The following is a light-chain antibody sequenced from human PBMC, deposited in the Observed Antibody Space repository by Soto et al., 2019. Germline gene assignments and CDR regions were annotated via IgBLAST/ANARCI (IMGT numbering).Light chain of an antibody. CDR1: SGDVGAYNY. CDR2: EVT. Sequence: QSALTQPPSASGSPGQSVTISCTGTSGDVGAYNYVSWYQQHPGKAPKLMIYEVTKRPSGVPERFSGSKSGATASLTVSGIQAEDEADYYCSSYAGSKTFIFGGGTKLTVL. CDR3: SSYAGSKTFI. J-gene: IGLJ2*01. V-gene: IGLV2-8*01.